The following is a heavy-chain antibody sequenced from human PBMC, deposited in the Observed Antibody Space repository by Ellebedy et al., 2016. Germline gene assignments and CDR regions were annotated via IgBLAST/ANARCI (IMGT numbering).Heavy chain of an antibody. CDR3: TKGGTATGHILHDY. D-gene: IGHD6-13*01. CDR1: GFTFSSYA. J-gene: IGHJ4*02. Sequence: GGSLRLSXAASGFTFSSYAMSWVRQAPGKGLEWVSSISGSGGNTYYTDSVEGRFTISRDNSKHTLYLQMNSLRAEDTAIYYCTKGGTATGHILHDYWGQGTLVTVSS. V-gene: IGHV3-23*01. CDR2: ISGSGGNT.